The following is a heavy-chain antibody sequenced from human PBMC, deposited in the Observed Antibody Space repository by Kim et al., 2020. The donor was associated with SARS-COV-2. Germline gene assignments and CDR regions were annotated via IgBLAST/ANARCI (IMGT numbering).Heavy chain of an antibody. CDR2: NIPIFGTT. CDR3: ARVNGYDSSCYYSDY. D-gene: IGHD3-22*01. J-gene: IGHJ4*02. CDR1: GGTFSSYA. Sequence: SVKVSCKASGGTFSSYAISWVRQAPGQGLEWMGGNIPIFGTTNYAQKFQGRVTITADESTSTAESTSTAYMELSSLRSEDTAVYYCARVNGYDSSCYYSDYWGQGTLVTVSS. V-gene: IGHV1-69*13.